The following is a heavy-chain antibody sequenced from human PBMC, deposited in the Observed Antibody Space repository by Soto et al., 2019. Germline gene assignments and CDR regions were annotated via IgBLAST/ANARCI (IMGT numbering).Heavy chain of an antibody. CDR3: AREGGRHSGGIDY. J-gene: IGHJ4*02. CDR2: IIPIFGTA. V-gene: IGHV1-69*01. CDR1: GGTFSSYS. D-gene: IGHD1-26*01. Sequence: QVQLVQSGAEVKKPGSSVKVSCKASGGTFSSYSINWVRQAPGQGLEWMGEIIPIFGTANYAKKFQGRVTITADESTSTAYMELSSLISECTAVYYSAREGGRHSGGIDYWGQGTLVTVSS.